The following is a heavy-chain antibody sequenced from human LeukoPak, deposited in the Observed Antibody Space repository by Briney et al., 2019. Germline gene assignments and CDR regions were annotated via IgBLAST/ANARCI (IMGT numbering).Heavy chain of an antibody. CDR2: IYLSGTT. CDR1: GGSFNRGDYY. V-gene: IGHV4-31*03. Sequence: SETLSLTCTVSGGSFNRGDYYWNWIRQHPGKGLEWIGYIYLSGTTSYNPSLKSRVTILVDTPKKQFSLKLSSVTAADTAVYYCARSEGRWFDPWGQGTLVTVSS. CDR3: ARSEGRWFDP. J-gene: IGHJ5*02.